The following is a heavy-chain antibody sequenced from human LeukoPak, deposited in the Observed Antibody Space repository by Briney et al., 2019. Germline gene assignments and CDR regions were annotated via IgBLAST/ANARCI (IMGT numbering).Heavy chain of an antibody. CDR1: GYTFTGYY. Sequence: ASVKVSCKASGYTFTGYYMHWVRQAPGQGLEWMGWINPKSGGTNYAQTLQARVTMTRDKPISTVYMELRRLTSDDTAVYYCTRGASLTYYYDSSGFYSFDSWGQGSLVSVSS. J-gene: IGHJ4*02. V-gene: IGHV1-2*02. CDR3: TRGASLTYYYDSSGFYSFDS. CDR2: INPKSGGT. D-gene: IGHD3-22*01.